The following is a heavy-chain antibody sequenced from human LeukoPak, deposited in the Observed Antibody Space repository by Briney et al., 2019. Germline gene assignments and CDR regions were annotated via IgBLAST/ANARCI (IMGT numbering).Heavy chain of an antibody. CDR3: AKWGDYDVLTGYYVPDY. D-gene: IGHD3-9*01. CDR2: ILGSGGST. CDR1: VFTFSNYA. Sequence: GGSLRLSCAASVFTFSNYAMSWVRQAPGKGLEWVSAILGSGGSTYYADSVKGRFTVSRDNSRSTLYLQMKSLRAEDTALYYCAKWGDYDVLTGYYVPDYWGQGTRVTVSS. V-gene: IGHV3-23*01. J-gene: IGHJ4*02.